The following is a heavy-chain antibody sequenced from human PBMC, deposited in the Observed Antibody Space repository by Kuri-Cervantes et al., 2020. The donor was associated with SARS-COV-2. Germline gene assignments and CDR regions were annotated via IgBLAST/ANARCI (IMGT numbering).Heavy chain of an antibody. V-gene: IGHV4-59*08. CDR1: GGSISSYY. D-gene: IGHD6-6*01. Sequence: SETLSLTCTVSGGSISSYYWSWIRQPPGKGLEWIGYIYYSGSTNYNPSLKSRVTISVDTSKNQFSLKLSSVTAADTAVYYYASLQRGSSKYYYYYYMDVWGKGTTVTVSS. CDR2: IYYSGST. J-gene: IGHJ6*03. CDR3: ASLQRGSSKYYYYYYMDV.